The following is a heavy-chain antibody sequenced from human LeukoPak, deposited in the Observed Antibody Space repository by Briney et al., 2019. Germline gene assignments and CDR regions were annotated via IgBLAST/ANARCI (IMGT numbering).Heavy chain of an antibody. CDR3: ARRNDWKYAFQI. Sequence: GESLKISCKGSGYSFTVYWINWVRQMPGKGLEWMGMIDPSDSYTGYSPSFQGHVTISADKSISTAYLQWSSLKASDTAMYYCARRNDWKYAFQIWGQGTMVTVSS. D-gene: IGHD1-1*01. CDR2: IDPSDSYT. CDR1: GYSFTVYW. V-gene: IGHV5-10-1*01. J-gene: IGHJ3*02.